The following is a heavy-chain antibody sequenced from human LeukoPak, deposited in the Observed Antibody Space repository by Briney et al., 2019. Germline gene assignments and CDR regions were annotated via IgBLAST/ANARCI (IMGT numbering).Heavy chain of an antibody. J-gene: IGHJ4*02. D-gene: IGHD3-10*01. CDR2: IIPIPGMA. CDR1: VGTFSFYA. CDR3: ARAVVVARGLMAYFDY. V-gene: IGHV1-69*04. Sequence: SVNVSCKASVGTFSFYAINPVRQAPRQPLEWLGRIIPIPGMANYAQKFQGRVTITADSSTSTAYMEVSSLRSEDTAVYYCARAVVVARGLMAYFDYWGQGTLVTVSS.